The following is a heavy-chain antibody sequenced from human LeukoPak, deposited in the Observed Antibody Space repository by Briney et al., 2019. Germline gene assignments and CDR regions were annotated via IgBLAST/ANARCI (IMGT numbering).Heavy chain of an antibody. CDR2: ISSSSSYI. J-gene: IGHJ6*02. D-gene: IGHD5-18*01. V-gene: IGHV3-21*01. CDR3: ARGGVRGYSYGLDYYYGMDV. Sequence: GGSLRISCAASGFTFSSYSMNWVRQAPGKGMEWVSSISSSSSYIYYADSVKGRFTISRDNAKNSLYLQMNSLRAEDTAVYYSARGGVRGYSYGLDYYYGMDVWGQGTTVTVSS. CDR1: GFTFSSYS.